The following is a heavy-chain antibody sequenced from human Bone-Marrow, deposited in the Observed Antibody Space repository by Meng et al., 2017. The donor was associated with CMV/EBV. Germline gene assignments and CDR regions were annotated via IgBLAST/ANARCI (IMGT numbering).Heavy chain of an antibody. Sequence: LSLTCAASGFTFSSYSMNWVRQAPGKGLEWVSSISSSSSYIYYADSVKGRFTISRDNAKNSLYLQMNSLRAEDTAVYYCARESRSSTSSDAFDIWGQGTMVTVSS. CDR2: ISSSSSYI. D-gene: IGHD2-2*01. CDR1: GFTFSSYS. CDR3: ARESRSSTSSDAFDI. J-gene: IGHJ3*02. V-gene: IGHV3-21*01.